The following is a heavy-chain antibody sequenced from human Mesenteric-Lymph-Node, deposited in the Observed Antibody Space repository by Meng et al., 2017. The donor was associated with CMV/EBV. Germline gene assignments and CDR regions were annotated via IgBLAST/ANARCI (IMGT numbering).Heavy chain of an antibody. CDR1: GGTFSSYA. CDR3: ARYWYSSSWYRYYYYGMDV. Sequence: SVKVSCKASGGTFSSYAISWVRQAPGQGLKWMGGIIPIFGTANYAQKFQGRVTITTDESTSTAYMELSSLRSEDTAVYYCARYWYSSSWYRYYYYGMDVWGQGTTVTVSS. V-gene: IGHV1-69*05. D-gene: IGHD6-13*01. J-gene: IGHJ6*02. CDR2: IIPIFGTA.